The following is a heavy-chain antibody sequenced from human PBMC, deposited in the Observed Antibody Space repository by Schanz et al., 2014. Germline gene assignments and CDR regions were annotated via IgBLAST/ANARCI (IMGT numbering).Heavy chain of an antibody. Sequence: QVQLQESGPGLVKPSQTLSLTCAVSGGFISSGGYSWSWIRQPPGKGLEWIGYIYYSGSTNYNPSLKSRVTVSVDTSKTQFSLKLTSVTAADTAVYYCAREVGDYGMDVWGQGATVTVSS. V-gene: IGHV4-30-4*07. CDR3: AREVGDYGMDV. CDR2: IYYSGST. J-gene: IGHJ6*02. D-gene: IGHD1-26*01. CDR1: GGFISSGGYS.